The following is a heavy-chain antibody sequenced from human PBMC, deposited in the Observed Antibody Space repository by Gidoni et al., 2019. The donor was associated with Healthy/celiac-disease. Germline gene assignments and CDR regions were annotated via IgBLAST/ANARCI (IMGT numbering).Heavy chain of an antibody. CDR3: ARGGITIFGVANSAVNWFDP. CDR2: INHSGST. CDR1: GRSYSGYY. J-gene: IGHJ5*02. Sequence: QVQLPQSGAGLLKPSETRSLTCAGHGRSYSGYYWSWIRQPPGKGLEWIGEINHSGSTNYNPSLKSRVTISVDTSKNQFSLKLSSVTAADTAVYYCARGGITIFGVANSAVNWFDPWGQGTLVTVSS. D-gene: IGHD3-3*01. V-gene: IGHV4-34*01.